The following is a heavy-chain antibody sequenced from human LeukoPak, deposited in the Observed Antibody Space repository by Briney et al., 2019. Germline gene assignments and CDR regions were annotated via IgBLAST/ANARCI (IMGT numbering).Heavy chain of an antibody. CDR1: GYTFTSYD. J-gene: IGHJ4*02. D-gene: IGHD5-24*01. Sequence: ASVKVSCKASGYTFTSYDISWVRQAPGQGLEWMGWISAYNGNTDYAQKIQARVTMTTVTSTRIAYMELRSLESDDTAVYYCARVYTRGYQTSAQLQYSFDYWGQGTLVTVSS. CDR2: ISAYNGNT. CDR3: ARVYTRGYQTSAQLQYSFDY. V-gene: IGHV1-18*01.